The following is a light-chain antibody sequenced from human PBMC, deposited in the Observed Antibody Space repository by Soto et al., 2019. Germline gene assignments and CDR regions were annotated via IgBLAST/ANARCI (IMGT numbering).Light chain of an antibody. V-gene: IGLV2-8*01. Sequence: QSVLTQPPSASGSPGQSVTISCTGTSRDVGGYNYVSWYQQHPGKVPKVIIYEVSKRPSGVPDRFSGSKSGNTASLTVSGLQAEDEADYYCCSYAGSNVVFGGGTKVTVL. CDR3: CSYAGSNVV. CDR1: SRDVGGYNY. CDR2: EVS. J-gene: IGLJ2*01.